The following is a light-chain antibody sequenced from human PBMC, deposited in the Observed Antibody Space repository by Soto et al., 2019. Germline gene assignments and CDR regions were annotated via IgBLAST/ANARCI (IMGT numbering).Light chain of an antibody. CDR2: DVS. Sequence: QSALTQPASVSGSPGQSITISCTGTSSDVGGYNYVSWYQQHPGKAPKLMIYDVSNRPSGVSNRFSGSKSGNTASLTISGLQAEDEADYYCSSYTSSSTQVVFGGGTKL. CDR1: SSDVGGYNY. CDR3: SSYTSSSTQVV. V-gene: IGLV2-14*01. J-gene: IGLJ2*01.